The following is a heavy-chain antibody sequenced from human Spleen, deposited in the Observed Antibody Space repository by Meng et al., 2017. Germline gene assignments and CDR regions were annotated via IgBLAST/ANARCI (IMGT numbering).Heavy chain of an antibody. V-gene: IGHV4-34*01. CDR1: GGSFSDYY. J-gene: IGHJ4*02. D-gene: IGHD4-11*01. Sequence: HGQLQQLGARLFKPSESLSLTCVVSGGSFSDYYWSWIRQPPGKGLEWIGEINHSGSTNYNPSLESRATISVDTSQNNLSLKLSSVTAADSAVYYCARGPTTMAHDFDYWGQGTLVTVSS. CDR3: ARGPTTMAHDFDY. CDR2: INHSGST.